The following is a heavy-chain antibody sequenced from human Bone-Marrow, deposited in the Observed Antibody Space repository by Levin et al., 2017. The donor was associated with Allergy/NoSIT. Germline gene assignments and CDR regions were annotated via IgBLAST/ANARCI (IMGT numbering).Heavy chain of an antibody. V-gene: IGHV3-7*04. Sequence: GGSLRLSCAGSGFSFSRYWMSWLRQAPGKGLEWVANIKEDGGEKKYVDSVKGRFIISRDNAKNSLYLQMNSLRAEDTAVYYCVRGLGAGGPGDVGGQGTVVTVSS. D-gene: IGHD1-26*01. CDR1: GFSFSRYW. J-gene: IGHJ4*02. CDR2: IKEDGGEK. CDR3: VRGLGAGGPGDV.